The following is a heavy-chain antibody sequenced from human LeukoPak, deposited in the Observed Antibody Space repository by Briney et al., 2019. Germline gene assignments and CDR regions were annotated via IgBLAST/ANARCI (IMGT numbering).Heavy chain of an antibody. D-gene: IGHD4-23*01. V-gene: IGHV4-34*01. J-gene: IGHJ2*01. CDR1: GGSFSGYY. Sequence: SETLSLTCAVYGGSFSGYYWSWIRQPPGKGLEWIGEINHSGSTNYNPSLKSRVTISVDTSKNQFSLKLSSVTAADTAVYYCARHPTTVVTPGWYFDLWGRGTLVTVSS. CDR2: INHSGST. CDR3: ARHPTTVVTPGWYFDL.